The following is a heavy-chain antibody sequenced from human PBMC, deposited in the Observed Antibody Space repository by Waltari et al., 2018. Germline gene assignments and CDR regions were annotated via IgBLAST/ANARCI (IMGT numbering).Heavy chain of an antibody. CDR1: GFTLRGYE. J-gene: IGHJ4*02. CDR3: ARGIAADGGGGY. Sequence: EVHLVESGGGLVQPGGSLRLSCAASGFTLRGYEMNWVRQAPGKGLEWISYISSTVDTIYYADSVKGRFTISRDNAKNTLYLQMKRLRADDTALYYCARGIAADGGGGYWGQGILVTVSS. V-gene: IGHV3-48*03. CDR2: ISSTVDTI. D-gene: IGHD6-13*01.